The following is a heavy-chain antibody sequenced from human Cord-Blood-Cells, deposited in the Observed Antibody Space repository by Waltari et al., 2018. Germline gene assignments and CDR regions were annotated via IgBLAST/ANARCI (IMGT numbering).Heavy chain of an antibody. J-gene: IGHJ4*02. Sequence: QVQLQESGPGLVKPSETLSLTCTVSGGSISRYYWSWIRQPPGKGLEWIGYIYYSGSTNYNPSLKSRVTIPVDTSKNQFSLKLSSVTAADTAVYYCARGDVGYSYGYFDYWGQGTLVTVSS. D-gene: IGHD5-18*01. CDR3: ARGDVGYSYGYFDY. CDR2: IYYSGST. V-gene: IGHV4-59*01. CDR1: GGSISRYY.